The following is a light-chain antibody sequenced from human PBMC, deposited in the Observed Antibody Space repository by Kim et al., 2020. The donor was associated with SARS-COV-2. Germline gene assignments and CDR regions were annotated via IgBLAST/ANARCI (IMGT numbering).Light chain of an antibody. V-gene: IGKV3-20*01. CDR2: AAS. CDR1: QSISSSY. CDR3: QQYGSSLPWT. J-gene: IGKJ1*01. Sequence: EIVLTQSPGTLSLSPGERATLSCRTSQSISSSYLGWYQQKPGQPPRLLIYAASSRATGIPDRFSGSGSGTDFTLTITRVEPEDFAVYYCQQYGSSLPWTFGQGTKLEI.